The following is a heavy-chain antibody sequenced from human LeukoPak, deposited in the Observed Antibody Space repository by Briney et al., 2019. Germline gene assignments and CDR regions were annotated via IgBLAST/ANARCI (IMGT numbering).Heavy chain of an antibody. Sequence: GGSLRLSCAASGFTFSSYAMSWVRQAPGKGLEWVSGISGSGGSTYYADFAKGRFTISRDNSKNTLYLQMNSLRAEDTAVYYCAKSQHAGPYNDPLASWGQGTLVTVSS. CDR1: GFTFSSYA. V-gene: IGHV3-23*01. D-gene: IGHD5-24*01. CDR2: ISGSGGST. J-gene: IGHJ4*02. CDR3: AKSQHAGPYNDPLAS.